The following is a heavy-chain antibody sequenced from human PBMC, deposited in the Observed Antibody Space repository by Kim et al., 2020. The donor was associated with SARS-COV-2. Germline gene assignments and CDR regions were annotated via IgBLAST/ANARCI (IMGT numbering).Heavy chain of an antibody. V-gene: IGHV3-23*01. Sequence: GGSLRLSCAASGFTFSSYAMSWVRQAPGKGLEWVSAISGSGGSTYYADSVKGRFTISRDNSKNTLYLQMNSLRAEDTAVYYCAKAFRSVLLPEVDWFDPWGQGTLVTVSS. J-gene: IGHJ5*02. CDR2: ISGSGGST. CDR1: GFTFSSYA. CDR3: AKAFRSVLLPEVDWFDP. D-gene: IGHD3-10*01.